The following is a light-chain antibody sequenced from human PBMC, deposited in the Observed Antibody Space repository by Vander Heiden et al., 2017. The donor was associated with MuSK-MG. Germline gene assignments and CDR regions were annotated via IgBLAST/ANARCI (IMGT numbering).Light chain of an antibody. Sequence: EIVLTQSPATLSLSPGERATLSCRASQSVSSYLAWFQQNPGQAPRLLIHDASSGSGTDFTLTISSLEPEDFAVYYCLQRSNGPLTFGGGTKVEIK. CDR2: DAS. J-gene: IGKJ4*01. V-gene: IGKV3-11*01. CDR1: QSVSSY. CDR3: LQRSNGPLT.